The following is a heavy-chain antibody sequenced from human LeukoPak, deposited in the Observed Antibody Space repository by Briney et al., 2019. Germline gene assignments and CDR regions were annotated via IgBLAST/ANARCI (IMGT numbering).Heavy chain of an antibody. CDR2: IYYSGST. CDR3: ASLTVTSDAFDI. J-gene: IGHJ3*02. Sequence: PSETLSLTCTVSGGSISSYYWSWIRQPPGKGLEWIGYIYYSGSTNYNPSLKSRLTISVDTSKNQFSLKLSSVTAADTAVYYCASLTVTSDAFDIWGQGTIVTVSS. CDR1: GGSISSYY. D-gene: IGHD4-17*01. V-gene: IGHV4-59*01.